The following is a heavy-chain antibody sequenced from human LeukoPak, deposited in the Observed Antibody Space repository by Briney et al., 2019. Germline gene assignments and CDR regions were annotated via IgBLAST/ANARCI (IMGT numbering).Heavy chain of an antibody. J-gene: IGHJ6*02. D-gene: IGHD3-22*01. CDR2: ISSSSSYI. V-gene: IGHV3-21*01. CDR1: GFTFSSYS. Sequence: GGSLRLSCAASGFTFSSYSMNWVRQAPGKGLEWVSSISSSSSYIYYADSVKGRFTISRDNAKNSLYLQMNSLRAEDTAVYYCAREFYYDSSGYHYYGMDVWGQGTTVTVSS. CDR3: AREFYYDSSGYHYYGMDV.